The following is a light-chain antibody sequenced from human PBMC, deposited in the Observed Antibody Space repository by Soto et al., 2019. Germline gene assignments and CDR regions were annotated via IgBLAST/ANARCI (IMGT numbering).Light chain of an antibody. CDR3: QKYKSAPYT. J-gene: IGKJ2*01. CDR2: EAS. CDR1: QDLSNF. V-gene: IGKV1-27*01. Sequence: DIQISQSPSSLSASVGDRVTITCRASQDLSNFLAWYQQKPGRAPDLLVYEASTLQSGVPPRFIGGGSGTHFTLNISSLQPEDAATYYCQKYKSAPYTFGQGTKLEIK.